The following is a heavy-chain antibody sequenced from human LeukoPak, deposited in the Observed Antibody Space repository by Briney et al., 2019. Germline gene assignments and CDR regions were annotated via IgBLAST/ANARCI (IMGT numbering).Heavy chain of an antibody. V-gene: IGHV3-33*01. CDR3: ARGYYAGRGHHFEY. CDR1: GFTFSGYG. Sequence: PGKSLRLSCATSGFTFSGYGMHWVRQASGKGLEWVTVIWSDGSNKYYADSVKGRFTISRDNSKNTLYLQMNSLRAEDTAVYYCARGYYAGRGHHFEYWGQGTLVTVSS. CDR2: IWSDGSNK. D-gene: IGHD3-22*01. J-gene: IGHJ4*02.